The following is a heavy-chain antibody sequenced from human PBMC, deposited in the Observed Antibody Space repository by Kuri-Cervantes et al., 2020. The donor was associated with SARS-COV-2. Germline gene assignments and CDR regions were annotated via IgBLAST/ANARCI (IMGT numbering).Heavy chain of an antibody. CDR3: ASDTSSWSSDYYDMDV. J-gene: IGHJ6*02. CDR1: GFIVISNS. V-gene: IGHV3-53*01. CDR2: IYSGGGT. Sequence: GESLKISCAASGFIVISNSMSWVRQAPGKGLEWVSVIYSGGGTHYAGSVKGRFTISRDDSKNTLYLQMNSLRDEDTAVYYCASDTSSWSSDYYDMDVWGQGTTVTVSS. D-gene: IGHD2-2*01.